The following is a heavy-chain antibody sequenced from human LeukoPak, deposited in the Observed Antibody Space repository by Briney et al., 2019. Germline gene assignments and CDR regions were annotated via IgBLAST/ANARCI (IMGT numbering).Heavy chain of an antibody. V-gene: IGHV3-30*18. CDR3: AEESNRYSSSSVADY. CDR2: ISYDGSNK. Sequence: GGSLRLSCAASGFTFSSYGMHWVRQAPGKGLEWVAVISYDGSNKYYADSVKGRFTISRDNSKNTLYLQMNSLRAEDTAVYYCAEESNRYSSSSVADYWGQGTLVTVSS. D-gene: IGHD6-6*01. J-gene: IGHJ4*02. CDR1: GFTFSSYG.